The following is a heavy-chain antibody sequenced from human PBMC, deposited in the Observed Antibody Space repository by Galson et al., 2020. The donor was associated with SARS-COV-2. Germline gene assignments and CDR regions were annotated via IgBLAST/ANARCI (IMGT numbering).Heavy chain of an antibody. D-gene: IGHD3-16*02. V-gene: IGHV2-70*01. J-gene: IGHJ4*02. Sequence: SGPTLVKPTQTLTLTCTFSGFSLSTSGMCVSWIRQPPGKALEWLALIDWDDDKYYSTSLKTRLTISKDTSKNQVVLTMTNMDPVDTATYYCARIRLGDYVWGSYRYAAFDYWGQGTLVTVSS. CDR2: IDWDDDK. CDR1: GFSLSTSGMC. CDR3: ARIRLGDYVWGSYRYAAFDY.